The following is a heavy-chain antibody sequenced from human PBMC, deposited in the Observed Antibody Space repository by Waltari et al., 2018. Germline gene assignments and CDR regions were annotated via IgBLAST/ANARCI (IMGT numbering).Heavy chain of an antibody. D-gene: IGHD3-3*01. V-gene: IGHV4-38-2*02. CDR3: ARDQYDFWSGYYYWYFDL. CDR2: IYHSGST. J-gene: IGHJ2*01. Sequence: QVQLEESGPGLVKPSETLSLTCSVSGYSISSGYYWGWIRQTPGRGLEWIGSIYHSGSTYYKPSLKSRVTIAVYTSKNQFSLRLRSVTAADTAVYYCARDQYDFWSGYYYWYFDLWGRGTLVTVSS. CDR1: GYSISSGYY.